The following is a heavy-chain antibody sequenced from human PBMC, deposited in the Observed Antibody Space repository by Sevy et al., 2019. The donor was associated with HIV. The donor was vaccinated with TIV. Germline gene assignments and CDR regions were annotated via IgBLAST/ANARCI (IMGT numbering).Heavy chain of an antibody. V-gene: IGHV1-69*13. Sequence: ASVKVSCKASGGTFSSYDINWVRQAPGQGLEWMGQIIPMFGTSSYAHTLQGRVTITADESTSTAYMDLSSLRSEDTAVYYCARGGGAVDHGMDVWGQRTTVTVSS. J-gene: IGHJ6*02. D-gene: IGHD2-21*01. CDR2: IIPMFGTS. CDR3: ARGGGAVDHGMDV. CDR1: GGTFSSYD.